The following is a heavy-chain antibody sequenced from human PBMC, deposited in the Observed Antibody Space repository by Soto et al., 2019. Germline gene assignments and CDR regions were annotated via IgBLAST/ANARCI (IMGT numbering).Heavy chain of an antibody. V-gene: IGHV1-69*01. CDR2: IIPQFPTP. Sequence: QVQLVQSGAEVRKPRSSVRVSCKSSGGIFRSNAISWVRQAPGQGLEWMGAIIPQFPTPYYAQKFQGRVTITADESSSIAYMALNSLRSDDTAVYFCARDAADTPMVYWGQGTLLTVSS. J-gene: IGHJ4*02. CDR3: ARDAADTPMVY. D-gene: IGHD5-18*01. CDR1: GGIFRSNA.